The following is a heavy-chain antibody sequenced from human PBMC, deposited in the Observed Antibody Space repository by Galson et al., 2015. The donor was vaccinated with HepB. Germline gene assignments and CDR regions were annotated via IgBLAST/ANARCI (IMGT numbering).Heavy chain of an antibody. J-gene: IGHJ6*02. D-gene: IGHD2-2*01. CDR1: GGTFSSYT. CDR3: ARDGHCSSTSCYRYYYYGMDV. V-gene: IGHV1-69*04. CDR2: IIPILGIA. Sequence: SVKVSCKTSGGTFSSYTISWVRQAPGQGLEWMGRIIPILGIANYAQKFQGRVTITADKSTSTAYMELSSLRSEDTAVYYCARDGHCSSTSCYRYYYYGMDVWGQGTTVTVSS.